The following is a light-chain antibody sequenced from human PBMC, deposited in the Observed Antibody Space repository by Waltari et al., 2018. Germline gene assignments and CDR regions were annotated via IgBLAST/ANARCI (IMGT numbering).Light chain of an antibody. V-gene: IGKV1-33*01. Sequence: DIQMTQSPSSLSASVGDRVTITCQASQDIRNHLNWYQQKPGKPPKLLIYDASKLQSGVPSRFSGIQSGTDFTFTISSLQPEDIATYYCLQYDNVPPTFGAGTKVDIK. J-gene: IGKJ4*01. CDR1: QDIRNH. CDR2: DAS. CDR3: LQYDNVPPT.